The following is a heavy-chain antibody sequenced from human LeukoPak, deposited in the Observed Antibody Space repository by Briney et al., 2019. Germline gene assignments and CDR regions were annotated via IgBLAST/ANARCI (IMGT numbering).Heavy chain of an antibody. Sequence: PGGSLRLSCAASGFTLSSHDMHWVRQATGKGLEWVSAIGTGGDTSYTGSVRGRFTISRENAKNSLNLQMNSLTAGDTAVYYCARERVHGDSFGWYFDLWGRGTLVTVS. D-gene: IGHD4-17*01. J-gene: IGHJ2*01. CDR2: IGTGGDT. V-gene: IGHV3-13*01. CDR1: GFTLSSHD. CDR3: ARERVHGDSFGWYFDL.